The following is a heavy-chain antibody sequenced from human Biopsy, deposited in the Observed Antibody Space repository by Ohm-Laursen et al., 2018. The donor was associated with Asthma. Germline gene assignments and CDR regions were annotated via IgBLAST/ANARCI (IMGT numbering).Heavy chain of an antibody. CDR1: GDILSSFG. V-gene: IGHV1-46*01. J-gene: IGHJ6*02. CDR3: ARAGALIVGATMGY. Sequence: ASVKVSCKAHGDILSSFGIKWVRKAPGQGLEWMGIINPSGGSTSYAQKFQGRVTMTRDTSTSTVYMELSSLRSEDTAVYYCARAGALIVGATMGYWGQGTTVTVSS. CDR2: INPSGGST. D-gene: IGHD1-26*01.